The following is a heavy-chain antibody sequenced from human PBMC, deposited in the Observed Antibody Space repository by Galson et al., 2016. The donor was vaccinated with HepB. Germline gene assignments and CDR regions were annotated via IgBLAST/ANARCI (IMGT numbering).Heavy chain of an antibody. CDR3: ARHWGGSSDY. Sequence: SVKVSCKASGYPLIDYSIHWVRQAPGQGLEWMAYIHPTSDGTHYAQKFQGRARVTRDTSITTAYMELSSLTSDDTAVYYCARHWGGSSDYWGQGTLVTVSS. CDR1: GYPLIDYS. D-gene: IGHD1-26*01. CDR2: IHPTSDGT. V-gene: IGHV1-2*02. J-gene: IGHJ4*02.